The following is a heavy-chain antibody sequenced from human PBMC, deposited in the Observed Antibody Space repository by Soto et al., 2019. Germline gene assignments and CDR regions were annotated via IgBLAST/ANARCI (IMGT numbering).Heavy chain of an antibody. D-gene: IGHD2-15*01. CDR2: IYYSGST. V-gene: IGHV4-59*01. CDR3: ARGDCSGGTCYLGYYYMDV. Sequence: QVQLQESGPGLVKPSETLSLTCTVSGGSISSYYWSWIRQPPGKGLEWIGYIYYSGSTNYNPSLKSRVTISVDTSKNQFSLKLSSVTSADTAFYYCARGDCSGGTCYLGYYYMDVWGKGTTVNVSS. CDR1: GGSISSYY. J-gene: IGHJ6*03.